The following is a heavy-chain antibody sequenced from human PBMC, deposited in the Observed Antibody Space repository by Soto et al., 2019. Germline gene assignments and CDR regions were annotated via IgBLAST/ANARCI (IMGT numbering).Heavy chain of an antibody. CDR2: IIPIFGTA. CDR1: GGTFSSYA. D-gene: IGHD3-3*01. J-gene: IGHJ5*02. CDR3: ARVLGDFWSGPNWFDP. Sequence: SVKVSCKASGGTFSSYAISWVRQAPGQGLEWMGGIIPIFGTANYAQKFQGRVTITADESTSTAYMELSSLRSEDTAVYYCARVLGDFWSGPNWFDPWGQGTLVTVSS. V-gene: IGHV1-69*13.